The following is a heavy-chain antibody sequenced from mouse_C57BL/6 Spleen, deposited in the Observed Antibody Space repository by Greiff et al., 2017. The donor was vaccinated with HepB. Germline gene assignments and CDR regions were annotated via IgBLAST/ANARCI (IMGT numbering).Heavy chain of an antibody. CDR2: IYPGDGDT. CDR1: GYAFSSSW. V-gene: IGHV1-82*01. Sequence: VQRVESGPELVKPGASVKISCKASGYAFSSSWMNWVKQRPGKGLEWIGRIYPGDGDTNYNGKFKGKATLTADKSSSTAYMQLSSLTSEDSAVYFGARWHYGSSYDWYFDVWGTGTTVTVSS. J-gene: IGHJ1*03. CDR3: ARWHYGSSYDWYFDV. D-gene: IGHD1-1*01.